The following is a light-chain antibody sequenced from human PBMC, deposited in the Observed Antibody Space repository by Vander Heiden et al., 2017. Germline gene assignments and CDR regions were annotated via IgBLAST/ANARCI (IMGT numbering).Light chain of an antibody. J-gene: IGKJ3*01. CDR1: QKVSTSL. CDR2: DTS. Sequence: EVVLTQSPGTLSVSAGERVTLACRASQKVSTSLFAWYQQKPGQAPKLLISDTSNRANGVSDRFSGSGSGTDFTLTISRLEAEDVAVYYWQQDGLSQTFGHETKVDIK. CDR3: QQDGLSQT. V-gene: IGKV3-20*01.